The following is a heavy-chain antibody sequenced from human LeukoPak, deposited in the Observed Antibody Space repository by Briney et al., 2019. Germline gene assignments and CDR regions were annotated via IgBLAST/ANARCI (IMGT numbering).Heavy chain of an antibody. V-gene: IGHV4-34*01. CDR1: GGSFSGYY. J-gene: IGHJ4*02. CDR2: INHSGST. CDR3: ARVSTVVTPYYFDY. Sequence: PSETLSLTCVVYGGSFSGYYWSWIRQPPGKGLEWIGEINHSGSTNYKPSLKSRVTISVDTSKNQFSLKLSSVTAADTAVYYCARVSTVVTPYYFDYWGQGTLVTVSS. D-gene: IGHD4-23*01.